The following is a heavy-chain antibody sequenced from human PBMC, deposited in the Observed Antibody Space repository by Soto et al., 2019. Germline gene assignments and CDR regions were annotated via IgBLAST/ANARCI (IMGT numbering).Heavy chain of an antibody. CDR3: ARTYGGYYDY. V-gene: IGHV4-30-2*02. CDR1: GDTISTGGYS. D-gene: IGHD2-8*01. CDR2: NYHSGNT. Sequence: SETLSLTCAVSGDTISTGGYSWAWIRQPPGKDLKWIGHNYHSGNTYYNPSLKSRVIISVDTSKIQFSPKLRSVTAADTAVYYCARTYGGYYDYWGQGTLVTVSS. J-gene: IGHJ4*02.